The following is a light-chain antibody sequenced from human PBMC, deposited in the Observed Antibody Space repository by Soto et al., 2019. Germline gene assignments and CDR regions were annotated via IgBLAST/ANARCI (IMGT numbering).Light chain of an antibody. V-gene: IGKV3-15*01. CDR2: GAS. J-gene: IGKJ1*01. Sequence: EIVMTQSPATLSVSPGGRATLSCRASQSVSSNLAWYQQKPGQAPRLLIYGASTRATGIPARFSGSGSGTEFPLTISSLQSEDFAVSYCQQYNSWPPWTFGQGTKVEI. CDR1: QSVSSN. CDR3: QQYNSWPPWT.